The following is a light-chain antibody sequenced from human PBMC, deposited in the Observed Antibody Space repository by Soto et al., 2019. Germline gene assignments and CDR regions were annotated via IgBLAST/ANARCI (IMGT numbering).Light chain of an antibody. CDR1: QTGSTS. CDR3: QQRYNWPLT. Sequence: EIVLTQSPGTFSLSPGDTATLSCKASQTGSTSLSWYQQKPGQPPRLLIYAETFRAAGIPDRFSASGSGTDFTLTISGLEPEDFAVYYCQQRYNWPLTFGGGTKVDIK. J-gene: IGKJ4*01. CDR2: AET. V-gene: IGKV3-11*01.